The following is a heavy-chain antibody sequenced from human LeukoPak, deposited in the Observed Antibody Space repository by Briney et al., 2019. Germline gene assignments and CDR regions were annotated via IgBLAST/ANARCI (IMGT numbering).Heavy chain of an antibody. CDR3: ARGGIVGSRTNWFDP. CDR1: GGSLSSSRYY. V-gene: IGHV4-39*07. Sequence: SETLSLTCTVSGGSLSSSRYYWGWLRQPPGRGLECIGYIYYIGCTYFHPSLKSRATISLDTPKSQFSLKLTSVTPADTGGYYCARGGIVGSRTNWFDPWGQGILVNVSP. J-gene: IGHJ5*02. D-gene: IGHD1-26*01. CDR2: IYYIGCT.